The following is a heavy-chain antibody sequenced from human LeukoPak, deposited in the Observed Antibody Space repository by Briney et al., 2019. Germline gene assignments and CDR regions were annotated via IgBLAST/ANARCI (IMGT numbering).Heavy chain of an antibody. CDR2: INHSGST. CDR3: AGHLRWFDY. Sequence: SETLSLTCAVYGGSFSGYYWSWVRQPPGKGLEWIGEINHSGSTNYNPSLKSRVTISVDTSKNQFSLKLSSVTAADTAVYYCAGHLRWFDYWGQGTLVTVSS. V-gene: IGHV4-34*01. CDR1: GGSFSGYY. D-gene: IGHD4-23*01. J-gene: IGHJ4*02.